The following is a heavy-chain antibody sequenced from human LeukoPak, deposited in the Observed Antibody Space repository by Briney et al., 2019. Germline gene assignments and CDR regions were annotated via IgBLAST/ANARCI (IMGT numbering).Heavy chain of an antibody. J-gene: IGHJ6*03. CDR2: IRYDGSNK. Sequence: GGSLRLSCAASGFTFSSYSMNWVRQAPGKGLEWVAFIRYDGSNKYYADSVKGRFTISRDNSKNTLYLQMNSLRAEDTAVYYCAKGSKEVLFTRDHYMDVWGKGTTVTISS. D-gene: IGHD3-3*01. CDR3: AKGSKEVLFTRDHYMDV. CDR1: GFTFSSYS. V-gene: IGHV3-30*02.